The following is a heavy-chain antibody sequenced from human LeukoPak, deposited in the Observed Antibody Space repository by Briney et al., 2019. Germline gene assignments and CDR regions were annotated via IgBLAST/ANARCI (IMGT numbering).Heavy chain of an antibody. CDR2: GHYSGNT. V-gene: IGHV4-59*08. D-gene: IGHD2-8*01. Sequence: VKPSETLSLTCTLSGTSITSYYWNWIRQAPEQGPEWIGYGHYSGNTKYNPPLKSRVTISVDTSKNQFSLRLSSVTAADTAVYFCAKWASDNRAFDLWGQGTLVTVSS. CDR1: GTSITSYY. J-gene: IGHJ4*02. CDR3: AKWASDNRAFDL.